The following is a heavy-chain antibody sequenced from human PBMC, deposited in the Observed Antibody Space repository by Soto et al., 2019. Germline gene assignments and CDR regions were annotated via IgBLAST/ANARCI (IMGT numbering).Heavy chain of an antibody. D-gene: IGHD4-17*01. J-gene: IGHJ4*02. CDR2: IYSGGDT. CDR3: ATRMTTAPY. Sequence: EAHLVGSGGGLVQPGGSLRLSCAASGFAVSANYLSWVRQAPGKGLEWVSLIYSGGDTDYADSVRGRVTLSRDNSKNTLYLHMNSLKAKDTAVYYCATRMTTAPYWGQGALVNVSS. CDR1: GFAVSANY. V-gene: IGHV3-66*01.